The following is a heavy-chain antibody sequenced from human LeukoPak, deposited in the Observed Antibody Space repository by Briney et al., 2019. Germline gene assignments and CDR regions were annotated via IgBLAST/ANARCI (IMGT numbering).Heavy chain of an antibody. CDR1: GYTLIELS. Sequence: ASVKVSCKVSGYTLIELSMHWVRQAPGKGLEWMGGFDPEDGETIYAQKFQGRVTMTEDTSTDTAYMELSSLRSEDTAVYYCATSSIAARPDYYYYYYMDVWGKGTTVTVSS. CDR2: FDPEDGET. CDR3: ATSSIAARPDYYYYYYMDV. J-gene: IGHJ6*03. V-gene: IGHV1-24*01. D-gene: IGHD6-6*01.